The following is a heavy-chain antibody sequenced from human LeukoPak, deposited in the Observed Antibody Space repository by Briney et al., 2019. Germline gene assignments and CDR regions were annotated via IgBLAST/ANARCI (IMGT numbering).Heavy chain of an antibody. Sequence: PGGSLRLSCAASGFTFSSYWMHWVRPAPGKGPVWVARTHSDGSNTAYAVSVKCRFTIDKDNTKITLYLLMNSLRAEDTSLYYCARGAVVWYIWDYWGQGTLVTVSS. CDR1: GFTFSSYW. V-gene: IGHV3-74*01. J-gene: IGHJ4*02. D-gene: IGHD1-1*01. CDR3: ARGAVVWYIWDY. CDR2: THSDGSNT.